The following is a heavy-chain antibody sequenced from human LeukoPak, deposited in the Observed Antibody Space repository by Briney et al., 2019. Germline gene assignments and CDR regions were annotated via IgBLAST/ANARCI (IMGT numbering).Heavy chain of an antibody. CDR3: ARRVQKLVATSWFDP. CDR1: GYTFDDEY. J-gene: IGHJ5*02. V-gene: IGHV1-2*02. Sequence: RASVKVSCNASGYTFDDEYIHWMRQAPGLGLEWMGWMNPKNGDTNYAQRFQGRVTMTRDTSINTAYMELRRLRSDDSAVYYCARRVQKLVATSWFDPWGQGTLVTVSS. D-gene: IGHD5-12*01. CDR2: MNPKNGDT.